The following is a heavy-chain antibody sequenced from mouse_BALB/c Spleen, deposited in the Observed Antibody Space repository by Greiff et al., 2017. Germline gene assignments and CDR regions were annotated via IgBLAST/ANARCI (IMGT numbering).Heavy chain of an antibody. CDR3: ARRGIYDGYLYAMDY. Sequence: QVQLKESGAELARPGASVKMSCKASGYTFTSYTMHWVKQRPGQGLEWIGYINPSSGYTNYNQKFKDKATLTADKSSSTAYMQLSSLTSEDSAVYYCARRGIYDGYLYAMDYWGQGTSVTVSS. D-gene: IGHD2-3*01. CDR2: INPSSGYT. J-gene: IGHJ4*01. V-gene: IGHV1-4*01. CDR1: GYTFTSYT.